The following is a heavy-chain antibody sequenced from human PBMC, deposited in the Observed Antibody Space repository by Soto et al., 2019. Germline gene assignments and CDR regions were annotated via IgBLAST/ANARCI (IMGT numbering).Heavy chain of an antibody. CDR2: ISYDGNNK. V-gene: IGHV3-30-3*01. Sequence: GGSLRLSCAASGFTYSTYTMHWVRQAPGKGLEWVAVISYDGNNKFYADSVKGRFTMTTDTSTSTAYMELRSLRSDDTAVYYCARTGYSSSWYGDYYGMDVWGQGTTVTVSS. J-gene: IGHJ6*02. CDR1: GFTYSTYT. D-gene: IGHD6-13*01. CDR3: ARTGYSSSWYGDYYGMDV.